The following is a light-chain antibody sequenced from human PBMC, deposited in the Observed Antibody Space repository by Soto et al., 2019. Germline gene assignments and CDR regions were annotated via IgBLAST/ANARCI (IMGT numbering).Light chain of an antibody. Sequence: EIVLTQSPATQSLSPGERATLSCMASQSVSSYLAWYQQKPGQAPRPLIYDASNRATGIPARFSGSGSGTDFTLTISSLEPEDFAVYYCQQRSNWPPYTFGQGTKLEIK. V-gene: IGKV3-11*01. J-gene: IGKJ2*01. CDR2: DAS. CDR1: QSVSSY. CDR3: QQRSNWPPYT.